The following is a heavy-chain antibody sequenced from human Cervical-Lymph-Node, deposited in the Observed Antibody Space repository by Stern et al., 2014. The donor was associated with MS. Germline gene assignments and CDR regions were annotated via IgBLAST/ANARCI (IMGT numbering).Heavy chain of an antibody. Sequence: VQLVQSGADVKKPGASVKVSCKASGYTFTDYYIYWLRQAPGQGLEWMGWINPNSGGTKYAQKFQGRVTMTRDTSISTAYMELTRLRSDDTALFYCARGGGASSYNWNYPMDFWGQGTLVTVSS. CDR1: GYTFTDYY. J-gene: IGHJ4*02. CDR3: ARGGGASSYNWNYPMDF. CDR2: INPNSGGT. V-gene: IGHV1-2*02. D-gene: IGHD1-7*01.